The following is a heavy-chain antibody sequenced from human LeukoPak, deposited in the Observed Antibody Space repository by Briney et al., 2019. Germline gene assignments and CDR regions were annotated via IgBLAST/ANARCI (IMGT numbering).Heavy chain of an antibody. CDR1: GASVNSGDYY. J-gene: IGHJ6*02. D-gene: IGHD4-17*01. CDR2: IYYRGST. CDR3: ARDLRSTVTTLDV. Sequence: PSETLSLTCTVSGASVNSGDYYWNWIRQSPGKGLEWIGYIYYRGSTSYNPSLKSRLRISVDTSKNQFSLKLSSVTAADTVVYYCARDLRSTVTTLDVWGHGTTVTVSS. V-gene: IGHV4-30-4*01.